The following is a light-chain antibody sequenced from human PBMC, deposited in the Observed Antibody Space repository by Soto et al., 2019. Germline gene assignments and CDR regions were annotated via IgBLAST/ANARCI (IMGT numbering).Light chain of an antibody. J-gene: IGKJ3*01. CDR1: QSFGNN. CDR2: GAS. V-gene: IGKV3D-15*01. CDR3: QQYNNWPFT. Sequence: IVMTQSPATLSVSPGERATLSCRASQSFGNNLAWYQQKPGQAPRLLIYGASTRATGIPARFSGSGSGTEFNLTISSLQSEDFAIYSCQQYNNWPFTFGPGTKVDI.